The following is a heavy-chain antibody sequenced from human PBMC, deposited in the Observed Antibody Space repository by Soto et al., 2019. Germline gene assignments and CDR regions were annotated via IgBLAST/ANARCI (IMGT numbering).Heavy chain of an antibody. CDR2: ISYDGSNK. CDR3: AKGHSSSWYGGDRWNWFDP. Sequence: QVQLVESGGGVVQPGRSLRLSCAASGFTFSSYGMHWVRQAPGKGLEWVAVISYDGSNKYYADSVKGRFTISRDNSKNTLYLQMTSQRAEDTAVYYCAKGHSSSWYGGDRWNWFDPWGQGTLVTVSS. D-gene: IGHD6-13*01. CDR1: GFTFSSYG. V-gene: IGHV3-30*18. J-gene: IGHJ5*02.